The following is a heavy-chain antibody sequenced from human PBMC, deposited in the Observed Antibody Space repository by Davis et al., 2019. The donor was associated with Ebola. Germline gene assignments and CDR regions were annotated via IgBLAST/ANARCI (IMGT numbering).Heavy chain of an antibody. V-gene: IGHV4-61*01. D-gene: IGHD3-3*01. Sequence: PGGSLRLSCTVSGVSVSSPTHYWSWIRQPPGRGLEWIGDIYYSGSTSYYPSLNGRVTISVDMSNNQFSLKLSSVTAADTAVYYCARGRTYYDFWSGYSAKYYFDYWGQGTLVTVSS. CDR1: GVSVSSPTHY. CDR3: ARGRTYYDFWSGYSAKYYFDY. CDR2: IYYSGST. J-gene: IGHJ4*02.